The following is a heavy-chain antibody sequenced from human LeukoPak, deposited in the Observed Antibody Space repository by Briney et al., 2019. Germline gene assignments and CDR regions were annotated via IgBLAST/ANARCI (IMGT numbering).Heavy chain of an antibody. V-gene: IGHV3-23*01. Sequence: GGSLRLSYAASGFTFSSYAMSWVRQAPGKGLEWVSGISGGGGSTYYADSVKGRFTISRDNSKNTLYLQMNSLRAGDTAVYYCAKTTYGGSYHFDYWGQGTLVTVSS. J-gene: IGHJ4*02. CDR2: ISGGGGST. D-gene: IGHD1-26*01. CDR1: GFTFSSYA. CDR3: AKTTYGGSYHFDY.